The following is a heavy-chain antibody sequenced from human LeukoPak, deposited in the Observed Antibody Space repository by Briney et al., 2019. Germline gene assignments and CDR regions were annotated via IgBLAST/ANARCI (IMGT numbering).Heavy chain of an antibody. D-gene: IGHD6-13*01. CDR2: LDSDGSP. J-gene: IGHJ6*02. Sequence: GGSLRLSCAAFGFTVRGDDMNWVRQAPGKGLEWVSILDSDGSPSYADSVKGRFTISRDNSKNTLDLQMNSLRAEDTAVYYCARAAAGRAYYHYGMDVWGQGTTVTVSS. V-gene: IGHV3-53*01. CDR1: GFTVRGDD. CDR3: ARAAAGRAYYHYGMDV.